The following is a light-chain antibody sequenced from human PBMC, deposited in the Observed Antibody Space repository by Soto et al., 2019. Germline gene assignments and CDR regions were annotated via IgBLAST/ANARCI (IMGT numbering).Light chain of an antibody. CDR3: QQYKDWRT. V-gene: IGKV1-12*01. CDR1: QGISSW. CDR2: AAS. Sequence: DIQMTQSPSSVSASVGDRVTITCRASQGISSWLAWYQQKPGKAPKLLIYAASSLQSGVPSRFSGSGSGTEFTLTISGLQSEDFGVYYCQQYKDWRTFGQGTKVDIK. J-gene: IGKJ1*01.